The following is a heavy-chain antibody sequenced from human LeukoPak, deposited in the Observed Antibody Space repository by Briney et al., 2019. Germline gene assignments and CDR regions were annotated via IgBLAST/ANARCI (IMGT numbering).Heavy chain of an antibody. J-gene: IGHJ4*02. CDR1: GFPFSRYW. V-gene: IGHV3-7*01. CDR3: ARSESTMTTWSMDY. Sequence: GGSLRLSCAASGFPFSRYWMTWVRQAPGKGLEWVAYIKQEGSEKYYVDSVEGRFTISRDNAKNSLYLQMNSLRAEDTAIYYCARSESTMTTWSMDYWGQGILVTVSS. D-gene: IGHD4-17*01. CDR2: IKQEGSEK.